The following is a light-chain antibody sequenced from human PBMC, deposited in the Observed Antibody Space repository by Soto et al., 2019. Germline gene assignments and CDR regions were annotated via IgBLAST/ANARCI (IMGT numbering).Light chain of an antibody. CDR1: QDIGIN. CDR2: GAS. Sequence: IQLTQSPSSLSASVGDRVTITCRASQDIGINLAWYHQVPGKAPKVLISGASAVQSGVPSGFSGSGSGTDFTLTISSLRPEHFATYYCQHLHNYPYTFGQGTKLEI. CDR3: QHLHNYPYT. J-gene: IGKJ2*01. V-gene: IGKV1-9*01.